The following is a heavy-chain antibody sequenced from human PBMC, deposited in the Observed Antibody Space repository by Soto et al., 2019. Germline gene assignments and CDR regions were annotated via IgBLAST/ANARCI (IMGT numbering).Heavy chain of an antibody. V-gene: IGHV4-30-2*01. CDR3: AREMSYYFDS. CDR1: GDSISRDGSS. J-gene: IGHJ4*01. CDR2: IYHSGAT. Sequence: QVQLQESGSGLVKPSQTLVLTCTVSGDSISRDGSSWSWLRQPPGKGLEWIGYIYHSGATYYNPSLKSRVTTSVDKSKNQFSLSLASVTAADTAVYYCAREMSYYFDSLGHGTPVTVSS.